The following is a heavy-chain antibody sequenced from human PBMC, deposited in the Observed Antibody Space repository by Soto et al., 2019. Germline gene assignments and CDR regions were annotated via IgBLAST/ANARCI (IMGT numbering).Heavy chain of an antibody. CDR3: ARGGDNSGYYIDY. D-gene: IGHD3-22*01. J-gene: IGHJ4*02. CDR2: IIPIFGTA. Sequence: ASVKVSCKASGGTFSSYAIGWVRQAPGQGLEWMGGIIPIFGTANYAQKFQGRVTITADESTSTAYMELSSLRSEDTAVYYCARGGDNSGYYIDYWGQGTLVTVSS. CDR1: GGTFSSYA. V-gene: IGHV1-69*13.